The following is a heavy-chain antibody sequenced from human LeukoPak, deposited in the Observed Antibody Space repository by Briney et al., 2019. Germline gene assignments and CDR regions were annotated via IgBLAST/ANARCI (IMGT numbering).Heavy chain of an antibody. CDR2: INQDGSDK. CDR3: VGGDY. J-gene: IGHJ4*02. V-gene: IGHV3-7*01. Sequence: GGSLRLSCAASGFTFSDAWTNRVRQAPGKGLECVANINQDGSDKYYVDSVKGRFTISRDNTKNSLYLQMNSLRAEDTAVYYCVGGDYWGQGTLVTVSS. CDR1: GFTFSDAW.